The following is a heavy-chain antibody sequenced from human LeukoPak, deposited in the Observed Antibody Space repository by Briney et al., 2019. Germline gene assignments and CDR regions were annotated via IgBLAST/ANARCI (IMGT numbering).Heavy chain of an antibody. CDR1: GFTFRSNG. D-gene: IGHD3-16*01. J-gene: IGHJ4*02. CDR3: ARDLHPRLTGFFDY. CDR2: IYSGGST. Sequence: GGSLRLSCVASGFTFRSNGMTWIRQAPGKGLEWVSVIYSGGSTYYADSVEGRFTVSRDNSKNTLYLQMNSPRAEDTAVYYCARDLHPRLTGFFDYWGQGTLVTVSS. V-gene: IGHV3-53*01.